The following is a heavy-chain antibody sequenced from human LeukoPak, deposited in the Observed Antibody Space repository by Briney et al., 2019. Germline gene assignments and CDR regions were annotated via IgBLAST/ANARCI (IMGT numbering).Heavy chain of an antibody. CDR3: ARDLLYCSSTSCYRGGYSSFDY. V-gene: IGHV3-30*03. CDR2: ISDEGKNK. D-gene: IGHD2-2*02. J-gene: IGHJ4*02. CDR1: GFTFSNFG. Sequence: GRSLRLSCAASGFTFSNFGMHWVRQAPGKGLEWVTVISDEGKNKYYADSVKGRFTISRDNSKNTLYLQMNSLRAEDTAVYYCARDLLYCSSTSCYRGGYSSFDYWGQGTLVTVSS.